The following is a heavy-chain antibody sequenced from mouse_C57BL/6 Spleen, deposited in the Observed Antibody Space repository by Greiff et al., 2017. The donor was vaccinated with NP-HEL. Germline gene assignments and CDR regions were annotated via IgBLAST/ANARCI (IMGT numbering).Heavy chain of an antibody. CDR2: IYPSDSET. V-gene: IGHV1-61*01. J-gene: IGHJ4*01. Sequence: QVQLKQPGAELVRPGSSVKLSCKASGYTFTSYWMDWVKQRPGQGLEWIGNIYPSDSETHYNQKFKDKATLTVDKSSSTAYMQLSSLTSEDSAVYYCAREGLIYYYGSSYEDYAMDYWGQGTSVTVSA. CDR1: GYTFTSYW. CDR3: AREGLIYYYGSSYEDYAMDY. D-gene: IGHD1-1*01.